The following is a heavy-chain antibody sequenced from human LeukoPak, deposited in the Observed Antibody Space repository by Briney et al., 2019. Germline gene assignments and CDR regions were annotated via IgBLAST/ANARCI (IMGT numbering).Heavy chain of an antibody. J-gene: IGHJ5*02. CDR2: IYYSGST. D-gene: IGHD2-15*01. V-gene: IGHV4-59*12. CDR1: GGSISSYY. CDR3: ARGLAGRYCSGGSCYFNWFDP. Sequence: SETLSLTCTVSGGSISSYYWSWIRQPPGKGLEWIGYIYYSGSTNYNPSLKSRVTISVDTSKNQFSLKLSSVTAADTAVYYCARGLAGRYCSGGSCYFNWFDPWGQGTLVTVSS.